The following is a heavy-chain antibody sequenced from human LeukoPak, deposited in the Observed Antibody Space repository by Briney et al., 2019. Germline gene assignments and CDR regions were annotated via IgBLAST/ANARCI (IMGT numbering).Heavy chain of an antibody. CDR3: ARSQPPYCSSTSCYPDY. D-gene: IGHD2-2*01. J-gene: IGHJ4*02. V-gene: IGHV1-18*01. Sequence: ASVKVSCKASGYTFTSYGISWVRQAPGQGLEWMGWISAYNGNTNYAQRLQGRVTMTTDTSTSTAYMELRSLRSDDTAVYYCARSQPPYCSSTSCYPDYWGQGTLVTVSS. CDR2: ISAYNGNT. CDR1: GYTFTSYG.